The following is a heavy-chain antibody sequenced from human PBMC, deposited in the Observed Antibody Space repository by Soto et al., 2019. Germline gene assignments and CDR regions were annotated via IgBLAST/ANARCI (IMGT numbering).Heavy chain of an antibody. CDR3: ARVSTVTTFYYYYGMDV. CDR2: INSDGSST. V-gene: IGHV3-74*01. D-gene: IGHD4-17*01. J-gene: IGHJ6*02. CDR1: GFTFSSYW. Sequence: GGSLRLSCAASGFTFSSYWMHWVRQAPGKGLVWVSRINSDGSSTSYADSVKGRFTISRDNAKNTQYLQMNSLRAEDTAVYYCARVSTVTTFYYYYGMDVWGQGTTVTVSS.